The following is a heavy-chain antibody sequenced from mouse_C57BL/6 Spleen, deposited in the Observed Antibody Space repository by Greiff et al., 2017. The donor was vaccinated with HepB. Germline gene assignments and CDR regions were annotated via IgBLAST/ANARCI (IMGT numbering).Heavy chain of an antibody. Sequence: QVTLKVSGPGILQSSQTLSLTCSFSGFSLSTSGMGVSWIRQPSGKGLEWLAHIYWDDDKRYNPSLKSRLTISKDTTRNQVFLKITSVATADTATYYFARRGLYYYASNWYFDVWGTGTTVTVSS. J-gene: IGHJ1*03. V-gene: IGHV8-12*01. CDR3: ARRGLYYYASNWYFDV. CDR1: GFSLSTSGMG. CDR2: IYWDDDK. D-gene: IGHD1-1*01.